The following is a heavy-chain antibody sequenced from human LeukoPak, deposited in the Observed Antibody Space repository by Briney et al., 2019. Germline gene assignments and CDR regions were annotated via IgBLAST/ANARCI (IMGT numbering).Heavy chain of an antibody. D-gene: IGHD3-10*01. Sequence: GGSLRLSCAASGFTFSSYEMNWVRQAPGKGLEWVSYISSSGSTIYYADSVKGRFTISRDNAKNSLYLQMNSLRAEDTAVYYCARGPYYYGSGTSFFDPWGQGTLVTVSP. CDR3: ARGPYYYGSGTSFFDP. J-gene: IGHJ5*02. V-gene: IGHV3-48*03. CDR2: ISSSGSTI. CDR1: GFTFSSYE.